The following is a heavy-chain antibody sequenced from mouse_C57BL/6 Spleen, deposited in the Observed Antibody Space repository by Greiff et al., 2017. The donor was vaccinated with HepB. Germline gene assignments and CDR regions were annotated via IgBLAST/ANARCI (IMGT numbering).Heavy chain of an antibody. D-gene: IGHD1-1*01. Sequence: EVQGVASGGGLVKPGGSLKLSCAASGFTFSDYGMHWVRQAPEKGLEWVAYISSGSSTIYYADTVTGRFTISRDNAKNTLFLQMTSLRSEDTAMYYCARSLYDGSSYVGAYYAMDYLGQGTSVAVAS. J-gene: IGHJ4*01. V-gene: IGHV5-17*01. CDR1: GFTFSDYG. CDR2: ISSGSSTI. CDR3: ARSLYDGSSYVGAYYAMDY.